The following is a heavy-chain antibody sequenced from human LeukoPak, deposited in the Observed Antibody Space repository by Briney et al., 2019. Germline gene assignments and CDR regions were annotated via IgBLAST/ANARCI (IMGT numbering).Heavy chain of an antibody. CDR2: INPSGGST. CDR3: ARRNLGYCSSTSCPDAFDI. J-gene: IGHJ3*02. V-gene: IGHV1-46*01. CDR1: GYTFTSYY. D-gene: IGHD2-2*01. Sequence: ASVKVPCKASGYTFTSYYMHWVRQAPGQGLEWMGIINPSGGSTSYAQKFQGRVTMTRDTSTSTVYMELSSLRSDDTAVYYCARRNLGYCSSTSCPDAFDIWGQGTMVTVSS.